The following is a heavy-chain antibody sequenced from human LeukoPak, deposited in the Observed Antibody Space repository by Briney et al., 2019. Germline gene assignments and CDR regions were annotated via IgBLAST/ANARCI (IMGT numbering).Heavy chain of an antibody. D-gene: IGHD3-10*01. J-gene: IGHJ4*02. CDR1: GFNFGDYN. V-gene: IGHV3-49*04. CDR2: IRAKTHDGTA. Sequence: GGSLRLSCTTSGFNFGDYNMNWVRQAPGKGLECVGYIRAKTHDGTADYAASVKGRFTISRDDSKSIAYLQMTGLKSEDTAVYYCTRGQLYPYGPEFDFWGQGTLVTVSS. CDR3: TRGQLYPYGPEFDF.